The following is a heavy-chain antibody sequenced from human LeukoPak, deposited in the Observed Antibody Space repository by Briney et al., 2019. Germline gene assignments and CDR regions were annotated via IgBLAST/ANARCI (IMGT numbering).Heavy chain of an antibody. V-gene: IGHV3-66*01. J-gene: IGHJ4*02. CDR1: GFTVRTNY. Sequence: PGGSLRLSCAASGFTVRTNYMNGVRQAPGKGLEWVSVVYMGGTTYYADSVKSSFTISRDSTKNTIYLQMNNLRAEDTAVYYCARGLLRDGYTYTYSFDYWGQGALVTVSS. CDR3: ARGLLRDGYTYTYSFDY. CDR2: VYMGGTT. D-gene: IGHD5-18*01.